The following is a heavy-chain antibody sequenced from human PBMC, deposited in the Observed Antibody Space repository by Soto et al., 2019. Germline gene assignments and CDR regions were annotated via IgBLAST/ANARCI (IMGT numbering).Heavy chain of an antibody. CDR2: INSDGSST. J-gene: IGHJ4*02. CDR3: ARDPVTLYYFDY. CDR1: GFTFSSYW. V-gene: IGHV3-74*01. D-gene: IGHD4-4*01. Sequence: RLSCAASGFTFSSYWMHWVRQAPGKGLVWVSRINSDGSSTSYADSVKGRFTISRDNAKNTLYLQMNSLRAEDTAVYYCARDPVTLYYFDYWGQGTLVTVSS.